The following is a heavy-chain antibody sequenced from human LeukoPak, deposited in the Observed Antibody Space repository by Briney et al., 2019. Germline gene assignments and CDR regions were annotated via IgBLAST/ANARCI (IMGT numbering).Heavy chain of an antibody. CDR1: GFTFSSYA. CDR3: ARAPGREDAFDI. J-gene: IGHJ3*02. V-gene: IGHV3-21*05. Sequence: PGGSLRLSCSASGFTFSSYAMHWIRQAPGKGLEWVSYISSSSSYTNYADSVKSRFTISRDNAKNSLYLQMNSLRAEDTAVYYCARAPGREDAFDIWGQGTMVTVSS. CDR2: ISSSSSYT.